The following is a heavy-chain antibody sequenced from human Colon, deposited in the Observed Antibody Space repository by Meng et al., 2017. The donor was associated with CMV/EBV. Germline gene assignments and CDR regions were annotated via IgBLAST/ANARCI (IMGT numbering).Heavy chain of an antibody. J-gene: IGHJ4*02. CDR2: IYWDDDK. V-gene: IGHV2-5*02. Sequence: QITWKAACPTRVKPTQSLTLTCTFSGFSLSTIGMGVGWIRQPPGKALEWLGVIYWDDDKRYSPSLKSRLTITKDTSKNQVVLTMTSLDPLDTATYYCAHRPYGSGSYFFDYWGQGTLVTVSS. CDR3: AHRPYGSGSYFFDY. D-gene: IGHD3-10*01. CDR1: GFSLSTIGMG.